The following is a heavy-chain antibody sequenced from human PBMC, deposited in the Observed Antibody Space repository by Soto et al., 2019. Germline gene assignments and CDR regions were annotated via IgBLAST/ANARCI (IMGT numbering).Heavy chain of an antibody. CDR1: GFSLSTSGVG. J-gene: IGHJ4*02. V-gene: IGHV2-5*02. D-gene: IGHD3-16*02. Sequence: QITLKESGPTLVKPTQTLTLTCTFSGFSLSTSGVGVGWIRQPPGKALEWLALIYWDDDKRYSPSLKSRLTITKDTSKNQVVLTMTNMDPVDTATYYCAHSVGVTYDYVWGSYRRLGYYFDYWGQGTLVTVSS. CDR3: AHSVGVTYDYVWGSYRRLGYYFDY. CDR2: IYWDDDK.